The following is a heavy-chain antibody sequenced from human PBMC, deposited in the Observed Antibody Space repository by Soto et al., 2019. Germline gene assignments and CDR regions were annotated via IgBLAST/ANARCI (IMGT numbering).Heavy chain of an antibody. Sequence: GGSLRLSCAASGFTFTTYSMNWARQAPGKGLEWVSYISSSSRTIYYADSVKGRFTISRDNAKNSLYLQMNSLRDEDTAVYYCARDQYYYDSSGYSPFDYWGQGTLVTVSS. CDR3: ARDQYYYDSSGYSPFDY. V-gene: IGHV3-48*02. D-gene: IGHD3-22*01. CDR1: GFTFTTYS. CDR2: ISSSSRTI. J-gene: IGHJ4*02.